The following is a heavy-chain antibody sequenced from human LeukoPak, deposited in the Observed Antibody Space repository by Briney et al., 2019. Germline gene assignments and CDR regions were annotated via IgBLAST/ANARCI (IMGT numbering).Heavy chain of an antibody. J-gene: IGHJ5*02. CDR1: GGSISSYY. CDR2: LYYSGST. D-gene: IGHD6-13*01. V-gene: IGHV4-59*01. Sequence: SETLSLTCTVSGGSISSYYWSWIRQPPGKGLEWIGYLYYSGSTNYNPPLKSRVTISVDTSKNQFSLKLSSVTAADTAVYYCARGIAARNWFDPWGQGTLVTVSS. CDR3: ARGIAARNWFDP.